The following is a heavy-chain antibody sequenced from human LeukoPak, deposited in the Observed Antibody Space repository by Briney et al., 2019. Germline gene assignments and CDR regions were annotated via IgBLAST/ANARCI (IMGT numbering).Heavy chain of an antibody. CDR3: ARLKHDYSNRYYYYYMDV. CDR1: GGTFISYV. J-gene: IGHJ6*03. D-gene: IGHD4-11*01. CDR2: IIPIFGTA. V-gene: IGHV1-69*13. Sequence: GASVTVSCNASGGTFISYVISWVRQAPGQGLEWMGGIIPIFGTANYPQKFQGSVTITADESTSTAYMELSSLRSEDTAVYYCARLKHDYSNRYYYYYMDVWGKGTTVTVSS.